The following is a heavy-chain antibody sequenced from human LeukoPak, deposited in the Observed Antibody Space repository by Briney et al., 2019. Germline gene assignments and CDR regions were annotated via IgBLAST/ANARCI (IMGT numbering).Heavy chain of an antibody. CDR2: ISGSGGGT. CDR1: GFTFSSYA. V-gene: IGHV3-23*01. D-gene: IGHD2-15*01. Sequence: GGSLRLSCAASGFTFSSYAMSWVRQAPGKGLEWVSGISGSGGGTYYADSVKGRFTISRDNSKNTLYLQMNSLRAEDTAVYCCAREGVVITATRYYFDSWGRGTLVTVSS. CDR3: AREGVVITATRYYFDS. J-gene: IGHJ4*01.